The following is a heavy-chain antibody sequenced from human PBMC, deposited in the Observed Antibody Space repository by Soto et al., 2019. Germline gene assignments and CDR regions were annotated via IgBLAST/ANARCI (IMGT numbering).Heavy chain of an antibody. J-gene: IGHJ4*02. D-gene: IGHD6-19*01. CDR2: IVDSGGST. Sequence: PGGSLRLSCAASRFTFSSYAMSWVRQAPGKGLEWVSTIVDSGGSTYYADSVKGRFTISRDNSKNTLYLQMNSLRAEDTAIYFCAKGDIAVAEAFDYWGQGTLVTVSS. CDR3: AKGDIAVAEAFDY. V-gene: IGHV3-23*01. CDR1: RFTFSSYA.